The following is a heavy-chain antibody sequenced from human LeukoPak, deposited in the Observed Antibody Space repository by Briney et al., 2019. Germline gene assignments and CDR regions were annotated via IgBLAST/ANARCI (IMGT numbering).Heavy chain of an antibody. CDR1: GYTFTSYG. J-gene: IGHJ4*02. CDR2: ISAYNGNT. V-gene: IGHV1-18*01. Sequence: GASVKVSCKASGYTFTSYGISWVRQAPGQGLEWMGWISAYNGNTNYAQKLQGRVTMTTDTSTSTAYMELRSLRSDDTAVYYCARQDYDFWSGYYTHLDYWGQGTLVTVSS. CDR3: ARQDYDFWSGYYTHLDY. D-gene: IGHD3-3*01.